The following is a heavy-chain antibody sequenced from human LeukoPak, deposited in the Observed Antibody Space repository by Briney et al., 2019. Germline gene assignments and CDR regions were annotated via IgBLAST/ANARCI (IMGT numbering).Heavy chain of an antibody. Sequence: SETLSLTCNVSGDYITTTNYYWAWIRQPPGKGLKWIASVFYSGTTYYNPSLKSRVVISMDTSRKQISLRLSSVTATDTAIYYCARRSRLYKHETTGYHDSWGQGTLVTVSS. CDR2: VFYSGTT. CDR3: ARRSRLYKHETTGYHDS. D-gene: IGHD3-9*01. CDR1: GDYITTTNYY. J-gene: IGHJ4*02. V-gene: IGHV4-39*01.